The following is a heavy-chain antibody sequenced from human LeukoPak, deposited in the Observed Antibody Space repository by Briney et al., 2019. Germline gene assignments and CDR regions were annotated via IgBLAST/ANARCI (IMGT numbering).Heavy chain of an antibody. V-gene: IGHV1-8*01. J-gene: IGHJ4*02. CDR1: GYTFTSYD. D-gene: IGHD4-23*01. Sequence: ASVKVPCKASGYTFTSYDINWVRQATGQGLEWMGWMNPNSGNTGYAQRFQGRVTMTRNTSISTAYMELSSLRSEDTAVYCCARWDNSDFDYWGQGTLVTVSS. CDR2: MNPNSGNT. CDR3: ARWDNSDFDY.